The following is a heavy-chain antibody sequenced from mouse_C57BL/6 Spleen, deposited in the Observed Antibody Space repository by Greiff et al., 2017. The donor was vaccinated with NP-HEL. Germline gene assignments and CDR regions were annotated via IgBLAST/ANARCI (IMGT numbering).Heavy chain of an antibody. V-gene: IGHV1-22*01. CDR3: ARLEIDYSNYDAMDY. CDR2: INPNNGGT. Sequence: VQLQQSGPELVKPGASVKMSCKASGYTFTDYNMHWVKQSHGKSLEWIGYINPNNGGTNYNQKFKGKATLTVNKSSSTAYMELRSLTSEDSAVYYCARLEIDYSNYDAMDYWGQGTSVTVSS. D-gene: IGHD2-5*01. J-gene: IGHJ4*01. CDR1: GYTFTDYN.